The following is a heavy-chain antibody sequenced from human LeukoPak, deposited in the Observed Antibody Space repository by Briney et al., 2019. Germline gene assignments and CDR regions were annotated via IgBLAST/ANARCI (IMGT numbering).Heavy chain of an antibody. CDR3: ARESYSGRYCLNDY. D-gene: IGHD1-26*01. V-gene: IGHV1-18*01. J-gene: IGHJ4*02. CDR1: GYTFTSYG. Sequence: APVKVSCKASGYTFTSYGISWVRQAPGQGLEWMGWINAYNGNTNYAQNLQGRVTMTTDTSTSTAYMELRSLRSDDTAVYYCARESYSGRYCLNDYWGQGTLVTVSS. CDR2: INAYNGNT.